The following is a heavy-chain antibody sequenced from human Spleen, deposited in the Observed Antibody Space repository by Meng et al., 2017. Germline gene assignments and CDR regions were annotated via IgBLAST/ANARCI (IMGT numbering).Heavy chain of an antibody. V-gene: IGHV4-38-2*01. Sequence: GSLRLSCAAYGFTLSPYEMIWVRQAPGKGLEWIGSIYHSGSTYYNPSLKSRVTISVDTSKNQFSLKLSSVTAADTAVYYCARVDNGAYWGQGTLVTVSS. CDR1: GFTLSPYE. D-gene: IGHD2-8*01. J-gene: IGHJ4*02. CDR2: IYHSGST. CDR3: ARVDNGAY.